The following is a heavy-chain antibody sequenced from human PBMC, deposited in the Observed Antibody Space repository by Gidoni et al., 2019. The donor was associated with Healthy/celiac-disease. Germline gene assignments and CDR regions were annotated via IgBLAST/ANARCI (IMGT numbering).Heavy chain of an antibody. D-gene: IGHD5-12*01. CDR2: ISYDGSNK. Sequence: QVQLVESGGGVVQPGRFLRLSCAASGFTFSSYGMHWVRQAPGKGLEWVAVISYDGSNKYYADSVKGRFTISRDNSKNTLYLQMNSLRAEDTAVYYCAKDRTDSGYDYFDYWGQGTLVTVSS. CDR1: GFTFSSYG. J-gene: IGHJ4*02. CDR3: AKDRTDSGYDYFDY. V-gene: IGHV3-30*18.